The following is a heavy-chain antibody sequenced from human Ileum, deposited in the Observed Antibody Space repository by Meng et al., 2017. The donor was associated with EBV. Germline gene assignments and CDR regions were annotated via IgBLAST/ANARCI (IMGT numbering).Heavy chain of an antibody. CDR1: GGSVTSGSYD. CDR2: IYYTGST. Sequence: VELPGAGPGLVKPSETLSLTCTVSGGSVTSGSYDWSWIRQPPGEGLEWIWYIYYTGSTNYNPSLKSRVTISVDTSKNQFSLNLTSVTAADTAVYYGARGTGTTFAWGQGTLVTVSS. CDR3: ARGTGTTFA. J-gene: IGHJ5*02. V-gene: IGHV4-61*01. D-gene: IGHD1-1*01.